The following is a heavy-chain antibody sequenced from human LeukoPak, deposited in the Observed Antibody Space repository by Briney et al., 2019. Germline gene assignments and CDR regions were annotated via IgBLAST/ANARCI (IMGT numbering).Heavy chain of an antibody. V-gene: IGHV3-30*18. Sequence: GRSLRLSCAASGFTFSSYGMHWVRQAPGKGLEWVAVISYDGSNKYYADSVKGRFTISRDNSKNTLYLQMNSLRAEDTAVYSCAKDQWLVLDYWGQGTLVTVSS. CDR3: AKDQWLVLDY. CDR1: GFTFSSYG. J-gene: IGHJ4*02. D-gene: IGHD6-19*01. CDR2: ISYDGSNK.